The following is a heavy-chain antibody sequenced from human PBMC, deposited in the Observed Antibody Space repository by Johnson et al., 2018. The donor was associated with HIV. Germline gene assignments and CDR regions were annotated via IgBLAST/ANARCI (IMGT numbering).Heavy chain of an antibody. CDR1: GFSVRNNY. CDR3: VRDDYSFHI. D-gene: IGHD4/OR15-4a*01. V-gene: IGHV3-53*01. J-gene: IGHJ3*02. CDR2: FDTTGGT. Sequence: VQLVESGGGLIQPGGSLRLSCAVSGFSVRNNYMSWVRQAPGKGLEWVSVFDTTGGTNYADFAKGRFTISTDTSKNTLYLEMSGLRADDTAVYYCVRDDYSFHIWGRGHWSPSLQ.